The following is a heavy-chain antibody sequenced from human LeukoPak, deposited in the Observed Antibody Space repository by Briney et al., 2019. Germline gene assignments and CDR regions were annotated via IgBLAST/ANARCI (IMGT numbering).Heavy chain of an antibody. CDR3: TKDQGPDYTPLGSAAHAY. CDR1: GLTFSSSA. D-gene: IGHD4/OR15-4a*01. Sequence: GGTLGLSCAASGLTFSSSALSWVPQAPGKGLQWVSSISGSSLQTRHADRVKGRFTVSRDNSKNTLYLQIDSLRVEDTAIYYCTKDQGPDYTPLGSAAHAYWGQGDRVSVSS. J-gene: IGHJ4*02. V-gene: IGHV3-23*01. CDR2: ISGSSLQT.